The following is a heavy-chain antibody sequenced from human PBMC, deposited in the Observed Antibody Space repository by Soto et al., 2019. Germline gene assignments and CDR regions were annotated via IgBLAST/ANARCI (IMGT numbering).Heavy chain of an antibody. CDR2: IRGSGDTI. Sequence: EVQLVESGGGLVQPGGSLRLSCAASGFTFTSHNMAWVRQAPGKGLEWVSYIRGSGDTIYYADSVRGRFTISRDNAKDXXXXXXXXXXXXXXAXXXXXXXPAVGSSGWYYFDYWGQGALVTVSS. J-gene: IGHJ4*02. D-gene: IGHD6-19*01. CDR3: XXXPAVGSSGWYYFDY. V-gene: IGHV3-48*01. CDR1: GFTFTSHN.